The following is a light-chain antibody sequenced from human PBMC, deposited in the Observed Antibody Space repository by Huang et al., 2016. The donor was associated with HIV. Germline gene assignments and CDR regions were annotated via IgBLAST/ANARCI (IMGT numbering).Light chain of an antibody. CDR2: DAS. Sequence: DIQMTQSPSSLSASGGDRVTITCQASQDISNFLNWCQQKPGKAPKLLIYDASNLETGVPARFSGSGSGTDFTFTISSLQPEDIATYYCQQYDNLPLTFGGGTKVVIK. V-gene: IGKV1-33*01. CDR3: QQYDNLPLT. J-gene: IGKJ4*01. CDR1: QDISNF.